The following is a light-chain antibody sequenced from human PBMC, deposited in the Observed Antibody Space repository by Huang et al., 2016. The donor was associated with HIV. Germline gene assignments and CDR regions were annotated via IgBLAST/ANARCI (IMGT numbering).Light chain of an antibody. CDR1: QGISNY. CDR2: GAS. CDR3: QQYYTFPRT. J-gene: IGKJ4*01. V-gene: IGKV1-8*01. Sequence: AIQITQSPSSLSASTGDRVTITCRASQGISNYLAWYQQKPGKAPKLLIYGASALQSGVPSRFSGSGSGANFTLTISCLQSEDFASYFCQQYYTFPRTFGGGTRVEIK.